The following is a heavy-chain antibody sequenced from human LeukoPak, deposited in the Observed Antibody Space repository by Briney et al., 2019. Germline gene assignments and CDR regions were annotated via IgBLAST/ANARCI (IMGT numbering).Heavy chain of an antibody. CDR2: ISYDGSNK. CDR3: AKDYLAAADY. CDR1: GFTFSSYG. D-gene: IGHD6-13*01. V-gene: IGHV3-30*18. Sequence: GGSLRLSCAASGFTFSSYGMHWVRQAPGKGLEWVAVISYDGSNKYYADSVKGRSTISRDNSKNTLYLQMNSLRAEDTAVYYCAKDYLAAADYWGQGTLVTVSS. J-gene: IGHJ4*02.